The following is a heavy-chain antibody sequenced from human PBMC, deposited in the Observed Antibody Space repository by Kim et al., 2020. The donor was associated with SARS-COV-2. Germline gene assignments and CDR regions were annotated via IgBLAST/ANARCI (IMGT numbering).Heavy chain of an antibody. Sequence: GGSLRLSCAASGFTFDDYAMHWVRQAPGKCLEWVSGISWNSGSIGYADSVKGRFTISRDNAKNSLYLQMNSLRAEDTALYYCAKDIGATVTSSTNWFDP. CDR2: ISWNSGSI. V-gene: IGHV3-9*01. J-gene: IGHJ5*02. D-gene: IGHD1-26*01. CDR1: GFTFDDYA. CDR3: AKDIGATVTSSTNWFDP.